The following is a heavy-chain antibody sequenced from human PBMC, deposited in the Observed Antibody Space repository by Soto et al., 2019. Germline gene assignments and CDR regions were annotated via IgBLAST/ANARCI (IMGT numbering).Heavy chain of an antibody. CDR2: ISNDGRNK. D-gene: IGHD6-13*01. J-gene: IGHJ3*02. V-gene: IGHV3-30*04. CDR3: ARAYAYTSSWYAGSFDI. Sequence: GGSLRLSCAASGFTFSSYAMHWVRQAPGKGLDWVAVISNDGRNKYYANSVKGRFTISRDNSKNTLYLQMNSLRPEDTAVHYCARAYAYTSSWYAGSFDIWGQGTMVTVSS. CDR1: GFTFSSYA.